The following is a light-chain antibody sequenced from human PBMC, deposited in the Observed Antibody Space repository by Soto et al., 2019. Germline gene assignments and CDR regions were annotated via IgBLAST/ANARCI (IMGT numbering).Light chain of an antibody. V-gene: IGKV3-11*01. Sequence: EIVLTQSPATLSLSPGERATLSCRASQSVNNYLAWYQQNPVQAPRLLIYDASNRATGVPTRFSGSGSGTDFTLTISSLEPEDFAVYYCQQRSSWQEITFGGGTKVEIK. CDR3: QQRSSWQEIT. J-gene: IGKJ4*01. CDR2: DAS. CDR1: QSVNNY.